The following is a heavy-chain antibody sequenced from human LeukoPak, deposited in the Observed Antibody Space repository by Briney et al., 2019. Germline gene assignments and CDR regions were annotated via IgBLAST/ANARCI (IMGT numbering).Heavy chain of an antibody. Sequence: GGSLRLSCAASGFTFSSYAMSWVRQAPGKGLEWVSGISGSGGNTYYVDSVKGRLTNSRDNSKNTLYLQMNSLRAEDTAVYYCARETAVVVGSYYYAMDVWGQGTTVTVSS. J-gene: IGHJ6*02. V-gene: IGHV3-23*01. D-gene: IGHD1-26*01. CDR1: GFTFSSYA. CDR2: ISGSGGNT. CDR3: ARETAVVVGSYYYAMDV.